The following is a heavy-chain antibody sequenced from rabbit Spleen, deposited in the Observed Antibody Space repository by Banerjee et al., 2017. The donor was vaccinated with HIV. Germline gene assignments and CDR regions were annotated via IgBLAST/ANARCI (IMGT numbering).Heavy chain of an antibody. CDR3: ARSYYTYGYAAYAYATRLDL. D-gene: IGHD6-1*01. Sequence: QSLEESGGGLGKPGASLTLNCTAYGFSFSSGYDMCWVRQAPGKGLEWIGTIYTGSNAITWFASWAKGRFTISKTSSTTVTLQLNSLTAADTATYFCARSYYTYGYAAYAYATRLDLWAQAPWSPS. CDR2: IYTGSNAIT. J-gene: IGHJ3*01. V-gene: IGHV1S40*01. CDR1: GFSFSSGYD.